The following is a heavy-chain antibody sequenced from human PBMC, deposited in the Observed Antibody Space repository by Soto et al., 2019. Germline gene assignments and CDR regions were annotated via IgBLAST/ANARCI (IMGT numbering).Heavy chain of an antibody. V-gene: IGHV6-1*01. CDR1: GDSISTNNVA. CDR3: ARGKYSAFDY. Sequence: QTFSLTCAISGDSISTNNVAWNWIRQSPSGGLEWLGRTGYTSKWYNDYAVSVRSRITINPDTSKNQFSLQLNSVTLDDTAVYYCARGKYSAFDYWGQGTLVTVSS. CDR2: TGYTSKWYN. D-gene: IGHD5-18*01. J-gene: IGHJ4*02.